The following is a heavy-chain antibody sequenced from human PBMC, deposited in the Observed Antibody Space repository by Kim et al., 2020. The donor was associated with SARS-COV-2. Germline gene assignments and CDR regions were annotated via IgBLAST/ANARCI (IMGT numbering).Heavy chain of an antibody. CDR2: IIPIFGTA. CDR3: ARGVTYYDILTGYYYYYGMDV. Sequence: SVKVSCKASGGTFSSYAISWVRQAPGQGLEWMGGIIPIFGTANYAQKFQGRVTITADESTSTAYMELSSLRSEDTAVYYCARGVTYYDILTGYYYYYGMDVWGQGTTVTVSS. V-gene: IGHV1-69*13. J-gene: IGHJ6*02. D-gene: IGHD3-9*01. CDR1: GGTFSSYA.